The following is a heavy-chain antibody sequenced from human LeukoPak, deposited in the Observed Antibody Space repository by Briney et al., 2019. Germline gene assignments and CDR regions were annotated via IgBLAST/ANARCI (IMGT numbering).Heavy chain of an antibody. Sequence: SETLSLTCAVYGGSFSGYYWSWIRQPPGKGLEWIGEINHSGSTNYNPSLKSRVTISVDTSKNQFSLKLSSVTAADTAVYYCARGGYCSGDSGQYRYWGQGTLVTVSS. CDR2: INHSGST. J-gene: IGHJ4*02. CDR1: GGSFSGYY. CDR3: ARGGYCSGDSGQYRY. D-gene: IGHD2-15*01. V-gene: IGHV4-34*01.